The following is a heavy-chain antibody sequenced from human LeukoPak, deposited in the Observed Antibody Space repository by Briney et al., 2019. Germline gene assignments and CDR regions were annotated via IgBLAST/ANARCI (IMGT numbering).Heavy chain of an antibody. J-gene: IGHJ6*02. Sequence: GGSLRLSCAASGFTFSGSAMSWVRQAPGEGLEWVSLISYSGANSYYADSVKGRFTISRDNSKDTLYLQMNSLRAEDTAVYYCARDLNYDILTGYYIDYYYYGMDVWGQGTTVTVSS. D-gene: IGHD3-9*01. CDR1: GFTFSGSA. CDR3: ARDLNYDILTGYYIDYYYYGMDV. CDR2: ISYSGANS. V-gene: IGHV3-23*01.